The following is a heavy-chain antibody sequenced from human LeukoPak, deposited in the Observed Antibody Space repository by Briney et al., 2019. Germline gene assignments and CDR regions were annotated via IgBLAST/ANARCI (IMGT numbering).Heavy chain of an antibody. Sequence: GGSLRLSCAASGFTFSSYTMNWVRQAPGKGLEWVSYIDLSGSTLYYVDSVKGRFTISRDNSKNSLYLQMNSLRAEDTAVYYCARGPPLFDPWGQGTLVAVSS. J-gene: IGHJ5*02. CDR2: IDLSGSTL. CDR3: ARGPPLFDP. CDR1: GFTFSSYT. V-gene: IGHV3-48*04.